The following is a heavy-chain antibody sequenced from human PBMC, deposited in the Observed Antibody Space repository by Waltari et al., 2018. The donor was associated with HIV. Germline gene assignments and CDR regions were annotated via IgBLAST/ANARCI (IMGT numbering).Heavy chain of an antibody. D-gene: IGHD1-1*01. CDR1: GVTFRNYG. J-gene: IGHJ6*02. V-gene: IGHV3-23*01. Sequence: EVQLLESGGGLVQPGGSLRLSCVASGVTFRNYGMTWVRQAPGKGLEWVSGLSGSGGSTHYADSVKCRFTISRDNSKDTSYLQMNTLRAEDTAVYYCAIQHNPLHNYYYGMDVWGQGTTVTVSS. CDR2: LSGSGGST. CDR3: AIQHNPLHNYYYGMDV.